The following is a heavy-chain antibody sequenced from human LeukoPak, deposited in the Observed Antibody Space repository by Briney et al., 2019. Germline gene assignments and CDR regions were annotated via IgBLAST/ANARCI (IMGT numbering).Heavy chain of an antibody. CDR3: ARPRVVAKTRWFDP. J-gene: IGHJ5*02. V-gene: IGHV4-39*01. Sequence: PSETLSLTCTVSGGSISSSSYYWGWIRQPPGKGLEWIGSIYYSGSTYYNPSLKSRVTISVDTSKNQFPLKLSSVTAADTAVYYCARPRVVAKTRWFDPWGQGTLVTVSS. D-gene: IGHD2-21*01. CDR1: GGSISSSSYY. CDR2: IYYSGST.